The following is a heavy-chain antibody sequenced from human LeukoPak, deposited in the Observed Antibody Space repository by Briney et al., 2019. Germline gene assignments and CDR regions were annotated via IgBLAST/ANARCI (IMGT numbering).Heavy chain of an antibody. V-gene: IGHV1-46*01. CDR3: ARDLEPWELLYYFDY. CDR2: INPSGGST. Sequence: ASVKVSCKASGYTFTSYYMHWVRQAPGQGLEWMGIINPSGGSTSYAQKFQGRVTMTRDTSTSTVYMELSSLRSEDTAVYYCARDLEPWELLYYFDYWGQGTLVTVSS. CDR1: GYTFTSYY. D-gene: IGHD1-26*01. J-gene: IGHJ4*02.